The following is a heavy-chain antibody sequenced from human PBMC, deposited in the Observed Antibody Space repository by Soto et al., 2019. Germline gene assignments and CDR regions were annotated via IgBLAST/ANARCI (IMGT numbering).Heavy chain of an antibody. Sequence: SQTLSLTCAISGDSVSSNSAARNWIRQSPSRGLEWLGRTYYRSKWYNDYAVSVKSRITINPDTSKNQFSLQLNSVTPEDTAVYYCATIRFLEWLPLDYYGMDVWGQGTRSPSP. CDR1: GDSVSSNSAA. CDR2: TYYRSKWYN. D-gene: IGHD3-3*01. V-gene: IGHV6-1*01. J-gene: IGHJ6*02. CDR3: ATIRFLEWLPLDYYGMDV.